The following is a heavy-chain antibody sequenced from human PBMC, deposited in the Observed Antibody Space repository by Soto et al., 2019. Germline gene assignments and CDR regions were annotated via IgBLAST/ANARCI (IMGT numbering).Heavy chain of an antibody. D-gene: IGHD6-25*01. CDR1: GFSLTTSGVG. J-gene: IGHJ5*02. CDR2: IYWDDDK. Sequence: QITLKESGPTLVIPRQTLTLTCTFSGFSLTTSGVGVGWIRQPPGKALEWLAVIYWDDDKRYSPSLKSRLTVVNDTSKSQVVLTMTYMAPVETGTYYCAHRRKDGAAYWFDPCGQGTLVTVSS. V-gene: IGHV2-5*02. CDR3: AHRRKDGAAYWFDP.